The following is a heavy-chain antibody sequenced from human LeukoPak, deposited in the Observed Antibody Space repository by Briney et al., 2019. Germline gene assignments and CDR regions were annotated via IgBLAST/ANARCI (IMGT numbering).Heavy chain of an antibody. V-gene: IGHV3-48*03. CDR3: ARVYCSGGSCYSGGPYDY. D-gene: IGHD2-15*01. CDR1: GFTFSSYE. CDR2: ISSSGSTI. Sequence: GGSLRLSCAASGFTFSSYEMNWARQAPGKGLEWVSSISSSGSTIYYADSLKGRFTISRDNAKNSLYLQMNNMRAEDTAVYYCARVYCSGGSCYSGGPYDYWGQGTLVTVSS. J-gene: IGHJ4*02.